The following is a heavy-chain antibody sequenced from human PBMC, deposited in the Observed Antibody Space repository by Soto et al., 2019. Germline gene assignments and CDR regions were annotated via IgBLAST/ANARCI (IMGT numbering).Heavy chain of an antibody. D-gene: IGHD1-1*01. CDR2: IYYSGST. V-gene: IGHV4-31*03. Sequence: QVQLQESGPGLVKPSQTLSLTCTVSGGSISSGGYYWSWIRQHPGKGLEWIGYIYYSGSTYYNPSLKSRVTISVGTSKNQFSLKLSSVTAADTAVYYCARGVLSFYYGMDVWGQGTTVTVSS. CDR1: GGSISSGGYY. CDR3: ARGVLSFYYGMDV. J-gene: IGHJ6*02.